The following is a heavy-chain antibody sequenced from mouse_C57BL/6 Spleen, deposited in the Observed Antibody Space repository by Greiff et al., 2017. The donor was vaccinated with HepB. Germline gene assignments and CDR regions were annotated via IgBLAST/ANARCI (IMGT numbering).Heavy chain of an antibody. J-gene: IGHJ1*03. V-gene: IGHV1-47*01. CDR1: GYTFTTYP. D-gene: IGHD1-1*01. CDR2: FHPYNDDT. Sequence: QVQLQQSGAELVKPGASVKMSCKASGYTFTTYPIEWMKQNHGKSLEWIGNFHPYNDDTKYNEKFKGKATLTVEKSSSTVYLELSRLTSDDSAVYYCARSKTYYGSSYGYFDVWGTGTTVTVSS. CDR3: ARSKTYYGSSYGYFDV.